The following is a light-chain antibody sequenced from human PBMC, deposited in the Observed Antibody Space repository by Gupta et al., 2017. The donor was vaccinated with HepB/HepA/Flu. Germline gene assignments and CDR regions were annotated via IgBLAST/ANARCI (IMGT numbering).Light chain of an antibody. CDR2: EAS. V-gene: IGKV1-5*03. J-gene: IGKJ5*01. CDR1: PSVNNW. Sequence: DIQMTQSPSTLSASVGDRVTITCRASPSVNNWLAWYQQNPGKAPKLLLYEASTLESGVPSRFSGSGSGTEFTLTISSLQPDDFATYYCQQYKSSPITFGQGTRLEIK. CDR3: QQYKSSPIT.